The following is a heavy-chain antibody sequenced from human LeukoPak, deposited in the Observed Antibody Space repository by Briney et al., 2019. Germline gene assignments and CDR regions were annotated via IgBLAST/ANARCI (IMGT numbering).Heavy chain of an antibody. CDR2: ISGSGGST. CDR3: ARGAVNSGSSIGDFDY. CDR1: GFTFSSYA. J-gene: IGHJ4*02. D-gene: IGHD1-26*01. Sequence: PGGSLRLSCAASGFTFSSYAMSWVRQAPGKGLEWVSAISGSGGSTYYADSVKGRFTISRDNSKNTLYLQMNSLRAEDTAVYYCARGAVNSGSSIGDFDYWGQGTLVTVSS. V-gene: IGHV3-23*01.